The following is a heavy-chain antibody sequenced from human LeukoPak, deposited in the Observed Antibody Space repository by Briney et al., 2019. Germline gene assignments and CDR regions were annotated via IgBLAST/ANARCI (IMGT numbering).Heavy chain of an antibody. D-gene: IGHD4-11*01. CDR2: INPNSGGT. CDR3: ARVSNLGPYYGMDV. Sequence: GASVKVSCGSSGYIFNVYYMLWVRQARGQGRVWMGCINPNSGGTNYAEKFEGRVTMTRDTSISTAYMELSRLRSDDTAVYYCARVSNLGPYYGMDVWGQGTPVTVSS. CDR1: GYIFNVYY. V-gene: IGHV1-2*02. J-gene: IGHJ6*02.